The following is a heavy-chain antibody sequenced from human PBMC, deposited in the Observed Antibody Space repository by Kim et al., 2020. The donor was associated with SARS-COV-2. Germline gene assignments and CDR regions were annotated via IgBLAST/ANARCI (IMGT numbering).Heavy chain of an antibody. CDR2: ITGSHGAT. CDR1: GFTFRIYA. CDR3: AKFYDEASDFHYYIEV. D-gene: IGHD3-16*01. J-gene: IGHJ6*03. Sequence: GGSLRLSCAASGFTFRIYAITWVRQAPGKGLEWVSTITGSHGATYYADSVKDRCSISRDNSNDMVYLQMNNLRVEDTAVYYCAKFYDEASDFHYYIEVWG. V-gene: IGHV3-23*01.